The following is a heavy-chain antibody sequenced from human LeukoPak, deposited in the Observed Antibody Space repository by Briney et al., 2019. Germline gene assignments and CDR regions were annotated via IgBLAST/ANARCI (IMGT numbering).Heavy chain of an antibody. J-gene: IGHJ4*02. CDR3: ARAGRSWSTGYYFDY. CDR2: IYYSGST. D-gene: IGHD6-13*01. CDR1: GGSISNYY. V-gene: IGHV4-59*01. Sequence: SETLSLTCTASGGSISNYYWSWIRQPPGKGLEWIGYIYYSGSTNYNPSLKSRGTISLDTSRNQFSLKLTSVTAADTAVYYCARAGRSWSTGYYFDYWGQGALVTVSS.